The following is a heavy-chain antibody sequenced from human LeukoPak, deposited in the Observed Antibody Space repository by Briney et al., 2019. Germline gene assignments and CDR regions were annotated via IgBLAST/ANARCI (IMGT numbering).Heavy chain of an antibody. Sequence: PGGSLRLSCAASGFTFSNYEMNWVRQVPGKGLEWVSYISTSATTIYYADSVKGRFTISRDNAKNSLYLQMNSLRAEDTAVYYCARDGDSGYSSGWLDYYYYYMDVWGKGTTVTVSS. CDR2: ISTSATTI. CDR3: ARDGDSGYSSGWLDYYYYYMDV. D-gene: IGHD6-19*01. CDR1: GFTFSNYE. J-gene: IGHJ6*03. V-gene: IGHV3-48*03.